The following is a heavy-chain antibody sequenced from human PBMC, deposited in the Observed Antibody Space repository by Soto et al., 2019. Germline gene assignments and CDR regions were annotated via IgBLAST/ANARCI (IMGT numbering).Heavy chain of an antibody. CDR3: ARGDYYDSSGYYPSYYYYYGMDV. Sequence: SETLSLTCTVSGGSISSYYWSWIRQPPGKGLEWIGYIYYSGSTNYNPSLKSRVTISVDTSKNQFSLKLSSVAAADTAVYYCARGDYYDSSGYYPSYYYYYGMDVWGQGTTVTVSS. CDR1: GGSISSYY. D-gene: IGHD3-22*01. V-gene: IGHV4-59*01. CDR2: IYYSGST. J-gene: IGHJ6*02.